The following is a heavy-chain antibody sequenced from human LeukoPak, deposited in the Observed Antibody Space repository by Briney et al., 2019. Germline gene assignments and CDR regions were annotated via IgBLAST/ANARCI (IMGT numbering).Heavy chain of an antibody. D-gene: IGHD6-13*01. CDR3: AKAKAAAGTRGYYFDY. Sequence: GGSLRLSCAASGFIFSSYAMSWIRQGPGKGLEWVSAISGSGGSTYYADSVKGRFTISRDNSKNTLYLQMNSLRAEDTAVYYCAKAKAAAGTRGYYFDYWGQGTLVTVSS. V-gene: IGHV3-23*01. CDR2: ISGSGGST. CDR1: GFIFSSYA. J-gene: IGHJ4*02.